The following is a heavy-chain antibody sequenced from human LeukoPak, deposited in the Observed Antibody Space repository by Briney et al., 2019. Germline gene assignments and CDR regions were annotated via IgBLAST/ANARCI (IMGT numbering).Heavy chain of an antibody. Sequence: ASVKVSCKASAYTFTGYYLHWVRQAPGQGPDWMGWIDPNNGDTEYAQKFQGRVTMTRVRSISTAYMELSRLTSDDTAVYYCARRSRNGLDAFDIWGQGTMVTVSS. D-gene: IGHD2-8*01. CDR1: AYTFTGYY. J-gene: IGHJ3*02. CDR3: ARRSRNGLDAFDI. V-gene: IGHV1-2*02. CDR2: IDPNNGDT.